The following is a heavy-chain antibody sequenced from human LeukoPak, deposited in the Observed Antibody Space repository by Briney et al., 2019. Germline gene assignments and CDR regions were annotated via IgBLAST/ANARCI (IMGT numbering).Heavy chain of an antibody. J-gene: IGHJ4*02. D-gene: IGHD3-10*01. CDR2: IRYDRSNK. CDR3: AKGTFGELFPTYFDY. CDR1: GFTFSSYG. V-gene: IGHV3-30*02. Sequence: GGSLRLSCAASGFTFSSYGMHWVRQAPGKGLEWVAFIRYDRSNKYYADSVKGRFTISRDNSKNTLYLQMNSLRAEDTAVYYCAKGTFGELFPTYFDYWGQGTLVTVSS.